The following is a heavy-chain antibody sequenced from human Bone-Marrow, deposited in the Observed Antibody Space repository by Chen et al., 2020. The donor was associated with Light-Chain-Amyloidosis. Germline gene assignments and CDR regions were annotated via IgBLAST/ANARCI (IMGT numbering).Heavy chain of an antibody. CDR1: GYTFTDYY. V-gene: IGHV1-2*02. CDR2: VNPNTGGT. CDR3: AMVRGAILLDF. J-gene: IGHJ4*02. Sequence: QVQLVQSGAEVREPGASVNVSCKSSGYTFTDYYIHWVRQAPGQGLEWMAWVNPNTGGTGYAQKFQGRVTLTRDTSVSTVFMDLNTLTSDDTAVYYCAMVRGAILLDFWGQGTLVTVSS. D-gene: IGHD3-10*01.